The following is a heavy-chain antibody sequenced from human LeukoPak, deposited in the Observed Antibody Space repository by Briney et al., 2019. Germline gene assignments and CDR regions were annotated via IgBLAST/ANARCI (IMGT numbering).Heavy chain of an antibody. CDR2: IYYRGST. D-gene: IGHD3-22*01. J-gene: IGHJ5*02. CDR1: GGSISSYY. Sequence: ETLSLTCTVSGGSISSYYGSWIRQPPGKGREWIGYIYYRGSTNYYPSLKSRVTISVDTSKNQFSLKLRSVTAADTAVYSCASDWSNYYDSSGSYFWFDPWGQGTLVTVSS. CDR3: ASDWSNYYDSSGSYFWFDP. V-gene: IGHV4-59*01.